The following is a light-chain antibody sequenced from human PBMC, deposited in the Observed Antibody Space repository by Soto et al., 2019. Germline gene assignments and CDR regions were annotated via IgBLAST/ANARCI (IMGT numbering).Light chain of an antibody. CDR1: WSNMGSNT. Sequence: QSVLTQPPSASGTPGQRVTISCSGGWSNMGSNTLNWYQHLPGTAPKLLIYSDNQRPSGVPDRFSGAKSGTSASLAITGLQSEDEAAYYCAAWDGSLNHILFGGGTKLTVL. V-gene: IGLV1-44*01. J-gene: IGLJ2*01. CDR2: SDN. CDR3: AAWDGSLNHIL.